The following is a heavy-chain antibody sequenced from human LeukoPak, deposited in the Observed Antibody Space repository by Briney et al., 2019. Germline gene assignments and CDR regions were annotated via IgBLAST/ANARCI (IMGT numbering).Heavy chain of an antibody. CDR1: GFTLSYYG. D-gene: IGHD3-22*01. J-gene: IGHJ2*01. CDR3: ARDADTSGSYWYFDL. CDR2: IWSDGSNE. Sequence: GRSLRLSCAASGFTLSYYGMHWVRQAPGKGLEWVALIWSDGSNENYADSVKGRFTISRDTSRNTLYLQMHSLRAEDTAVCYCARDADTSGSYWYFDLWGRGTQVTVSS. V-gene: IGHV3-33*01.